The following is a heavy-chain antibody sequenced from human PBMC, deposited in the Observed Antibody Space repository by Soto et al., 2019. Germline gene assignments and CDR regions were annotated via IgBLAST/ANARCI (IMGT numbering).Heavy chain of an antibody. D-gene: IGHD3-16*02. V-gene: IGHV4-30-4*01. CDR1: GGSISSGDYY. CDR2: IYYSGST. J-gene: IGHJ4*02. CDR3: ARASRFLGELSSYDY. Sequence: SETLSLTCTVSGGSISSGDYYWSWIRQPPGKGLEWIGYIYYSGSTYYNPSLKSRVTISVDTSKNQFSLKLSSVTAADTAVYYCARASRFLGELSSYDYWGQGTLVTVSS.